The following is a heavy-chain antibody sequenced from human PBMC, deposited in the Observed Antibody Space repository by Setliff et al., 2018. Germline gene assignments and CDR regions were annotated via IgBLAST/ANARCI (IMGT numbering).Heavy chain of an antibody. J-gene: IGHJ4*02. CDR1: GASITSGGFY. V-gene: IGHV4-61*09. CDR3: ARHPSSGSYYGGSIFYFDD. Sequence: LSLTCSVSGASITSGGFYWTWIRQPPGKGLEWIGYIFTSGSTQYNPSLKSRATISRDTSSNQFSLKLSFVTAADTAVYYCARHPSSGSYYGGSIFYFDDWGPGILVTVSS. CDR2: IFTSGST. D-gene: IGHD1-26*01.